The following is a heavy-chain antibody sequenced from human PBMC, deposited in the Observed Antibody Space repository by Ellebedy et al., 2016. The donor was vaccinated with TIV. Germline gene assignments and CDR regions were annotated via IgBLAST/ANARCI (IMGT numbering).Heavy chain of an antibody. J-gene: IGHJ4*02. CDR2: IYYSGST. CDR3: ARDAGVVGYCSSTSCYTDSYVDY. CDR1: GGSISSSSYY. Sequence: SETLSLTXTVSGGSISSSSYYWGWIRQPPGKGLEWIGSIYYSGSTYYNPSLKSRINISVDTSKNQFSLKLSSVTAADTAVYYCARDAGVVGYCSSTSCYTDSYVDYWGQGTLVTVSS. D-gene: IGHD2-2*01. V-gene: IGHV4-39*07.